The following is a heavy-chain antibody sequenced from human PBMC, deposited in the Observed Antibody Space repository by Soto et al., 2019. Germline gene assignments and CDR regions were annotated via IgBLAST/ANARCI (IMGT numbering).Heavy chain of an antibody. J-gene: IGHJ5*02. D-gene: IGHD1-26*01. V-gene: IGHV4-39*02. Sequence: KTSETLSLTCTVSGGSISTSSYYWGWIRQPPGKGLEWIGYIYYGGNTYYNSSLKSRLIVSVDTSKNHFSLKLNSVTAADTAVYHCARVGATRGSWFDPWGQGTLVTVSS. CDR1: GGSISTSSYY. CDR3: ARVGATRGSWFDP. CDR2: IYYGGNT.